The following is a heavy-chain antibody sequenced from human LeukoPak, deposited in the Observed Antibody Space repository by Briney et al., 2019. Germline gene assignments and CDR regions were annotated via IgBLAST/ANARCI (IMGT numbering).Heavy chain of an antibody. Sequence: ASVKVSCKASGYTFTSYDINWVRRATGQGLEWLGWISAYNGNTNYAQKLQGRVTMTTDTSTSTAYMELRSLRSDDTAVYYCARAHRGGWLVLFYWGQGTLVTVSS. CDR1: GYTFTSYD. J-gene: IGHJ4*02. D-gene: IGHD6-19*01. CDR3: ARAHRGGWLVLFY. V-gene: IGHV1-18*01. CDR2: ISAYNGNT.